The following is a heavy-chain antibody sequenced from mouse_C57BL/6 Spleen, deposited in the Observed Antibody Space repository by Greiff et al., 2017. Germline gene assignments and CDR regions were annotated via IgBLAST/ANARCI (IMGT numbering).Heavy chain of an antibody. J-gene: IGHJ3*01. V-gene: IGHV1-4*01. CDR3: ARKGYDYEAWFAY. D-gene: IGHD2-4*01. CDR2: INPSSGYT. Sequence: VKLVESGAELARPGASVKMSCKASGYTFTSYTMHWVKQRPGQGLEWIGYINPSSGYTKYNQKFKDKATLTADKSSSTAYMQLSSLTSEDSAVYYCARKGYDYEAWFAYWGQGTLVTVSA. CDR1: GYTFTSYT.